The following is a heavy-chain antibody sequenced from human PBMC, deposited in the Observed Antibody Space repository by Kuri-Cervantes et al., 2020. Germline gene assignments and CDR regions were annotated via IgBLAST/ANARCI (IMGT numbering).Heavy chain of an antibody. J-gene: IGHJ5*02. D-gene: IGHD6-19*01. CDR1: GYTFTGYY. V-gene: IGHV1-69*06. CDR3: ARVSVAGTGNWFDP. CDR2: IIPIFGTA. Sequence: SVKVSCKASGYTFTGYYMHWVRQAPGQGLEWMGGIIPIFGTANYAQKFQGRVTITADKSTSTAYMELSSLRSEDTAVYYCARVSVAGTGNWFDPWGQGTLVTVSS.